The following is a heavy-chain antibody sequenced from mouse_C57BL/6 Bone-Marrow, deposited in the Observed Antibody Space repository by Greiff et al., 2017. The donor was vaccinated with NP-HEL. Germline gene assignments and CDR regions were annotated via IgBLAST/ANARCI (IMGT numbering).Heavy chain of an antibody. CDR2: ISSGGSYT. CDR3: ERREITTAMDY. J-gene: IGHJ4*01. D-gene: IGHD1-1*01. CDR1: GFTFSSYG. V-gene: IGHV5-6*02. Sequence: EVMLVESGGDLVKPGGSLKLSCAASGFTFSSYGMSWVRQTPDKRLEWVATISSGGSYTYYPDSVKGRFTISRDNAKNTLYLQMSSLKSEDTAMYYCERREITTAMDYWGQGTSVTVSS.